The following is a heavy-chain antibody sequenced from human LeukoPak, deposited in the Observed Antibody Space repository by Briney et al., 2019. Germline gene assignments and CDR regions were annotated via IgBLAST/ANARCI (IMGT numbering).Heavy chain of an antibody. D-gene: IGHD6-13*01. Sequence: GEALKISCKISGYTLANNWIGWVRHVPGKGLEWMGLIYPGYSDAKYSPSFQGQATLSVDASITTAYLQLTGLRASDTAIYYCVRFALTSSLDHWGQGTLVTVSS. V-gene: IGHV5-51*01. CDR3: VRFALTSSLDH. J-gene: IGHJ5*02. CDR2: IYPGYSDA. CDR1: GYTLANNW.